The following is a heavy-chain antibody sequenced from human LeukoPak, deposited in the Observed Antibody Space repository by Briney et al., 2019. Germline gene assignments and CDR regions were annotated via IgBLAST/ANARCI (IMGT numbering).Heavy chain of an antibody. Sequence: KTSETLSLTCTVSGGSFSSYYWSWIRQPPGKGLEWIGYIYYTGSTSYNPSLKSRVTISVDTSKNQLSLKLSSVTAADTAVYYCARLSPSLYFDLWGRGTLVTVSS. V-gene: IGHV4-59*08. CDR3: ARLSPSLYFDL. J-gene: IGHJ2*01. CDR2: IYYTGST. CDR1: GGSFSSYY.